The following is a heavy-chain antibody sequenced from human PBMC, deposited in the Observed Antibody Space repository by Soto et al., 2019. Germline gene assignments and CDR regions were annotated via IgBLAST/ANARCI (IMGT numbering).Heavy chain of an antibody. CDR3: ARDKRWLHTGYYYYYGMDV. Sequence: ASVKVSCKASGYTFTSYAMHWVRQAPGQRLEWMGWINAGNGNTNYAQKFQGRVTITADKSTSTAYMELSSLRSEDTAVYYCARDKRWLHTGYYYYYGMDVWGQGTTVTVSS. CDR2: INAGNGNT. J-gene: IGHJ6*02. D-gene: IGHD5-12*01. CDR1: GYTFTSYA. V-gene: IGHV1-3*01.